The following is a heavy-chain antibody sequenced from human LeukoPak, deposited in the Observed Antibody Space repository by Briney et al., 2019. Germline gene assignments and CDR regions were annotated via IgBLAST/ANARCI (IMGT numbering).Heavy chain of an antibody. CDR3: ARCEDYDFWSGYPW. Sequence: ASVKVSCKASGYTFTGYYMHWVRQAPGQGLVWMGWINPNSGGTNYAQKFQGRVTMTRDTSISTAYMELSRLRSDDTAVYYCARCEDYDFWSGYPWWGQGTLVTVSS. D-gene: IGHD3-3*01. CDR2: INPNSGGT. CDR1: GYTFTGYY. V-gene: IGHV1-2*02. J-gene: IGHJ4*02.